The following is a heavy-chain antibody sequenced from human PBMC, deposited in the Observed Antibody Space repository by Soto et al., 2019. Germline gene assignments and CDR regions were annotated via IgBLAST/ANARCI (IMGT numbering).Heavy chain of an antibody. D-gene: IGHD3-16*01. CDR3: DRGLTGLGGAFDI. CDR1: GGSISSGDYY. J-gene: IGHJ3*02. CDR2: IYYSGST. Sequence: QVQLQESGPGLVKPSQTLSLTCTVSGGSISSGDYYWSWIRQPPGKGLEWIGYIYYSGSTYYNPSLKSRVTISVDTSKNQFSLKLSSVTAADTAVYYCDRGLTGLGGAFDIWGQGTMVTVSS. V-gene: IGHV4-30-4*01.